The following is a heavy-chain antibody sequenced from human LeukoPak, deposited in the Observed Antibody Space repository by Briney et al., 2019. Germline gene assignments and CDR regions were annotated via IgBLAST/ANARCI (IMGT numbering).Heavy chain of an antibody. D-gene: IGHD6-19*01. V-gene: IGHV3-7*05. CDR2: IKEDGSEK. CDR1: GGSISSYY. Sequence: ETLSLTCNVSGGSISSYYWSWIRQPPGKGLEWVANIKEDGSEKYYVDSVKGRFTISRDDSKNTAYLQMNSLKTEDTAVYYCTFITPTAVAGRPDYWGQGTLVTVSS. CDR3: TFITPTAVAGRPDY. J-gene: IGHJ4*02.